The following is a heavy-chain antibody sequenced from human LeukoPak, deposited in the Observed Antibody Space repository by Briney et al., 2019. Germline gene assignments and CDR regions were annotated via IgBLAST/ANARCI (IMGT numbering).Heavy chain of an antibody. V-gene: IGHV3-33*01. CDR2: IWFDGTDK. CDR3: ATFCGGDCSLPNDY. J-gene: IGHJ4*02. D-gene: IGHD2-21*02. Sequence: PGKSLRLSCAASGFSFSNYGIHWVRQAPGKGLEWVAVIWFDGTDKFYADSVKGRFTISRDNAKDTLYLQMNTLRAEDTAVYYCATFCGGDCSLPNDYWGQGTLVTVSS. CDR1: GFSFSNYG.